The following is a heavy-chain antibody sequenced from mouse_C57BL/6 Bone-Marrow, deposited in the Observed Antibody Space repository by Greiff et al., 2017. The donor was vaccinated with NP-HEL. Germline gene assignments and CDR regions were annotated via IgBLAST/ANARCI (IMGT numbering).Heavy chain of an antibody. D-gene: IGHD1-1*01. Sequence: QVQLKQSGPGLVAPSQSLSITCTVSGFSLTSYGVHWVRQPPGKGLEWLVVIWSDGSTTYNSALKSRLSISKDNSKSQVFLKMNSLQTDDTAMYYCASNYGSSYGYAMDYLGQGTSVTVSS. CDR1: GFSLTSYG. CDR3: ASNYGSSYGYAMDY. CDR2: IWSDGST. J-gene: IGHJ4*01. V-gene: IGHV2-6*03.